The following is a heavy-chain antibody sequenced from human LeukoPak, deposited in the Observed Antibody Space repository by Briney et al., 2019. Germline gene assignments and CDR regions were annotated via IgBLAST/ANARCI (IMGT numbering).Heavy chain of an antibody. D-gene: IGHD3-16*01. CDR2: ISYDGSNK. CDR1: GFTFSSYG. CDR3: AKDQLWAGYFFYGMNV. V-gene: IGHV3-30*18. Sequence: GGSLRLSCAASGFTFSSYGMHWVRQAPGKGLEWVAVISYDGSNKYYADSVKGRFTISRDNSDNTLYLQMNRLKAEDTGVYFCAKDQLWAGYFFYGMNVWGQGTTVIVSS. J-gene: IGHJ6*02.